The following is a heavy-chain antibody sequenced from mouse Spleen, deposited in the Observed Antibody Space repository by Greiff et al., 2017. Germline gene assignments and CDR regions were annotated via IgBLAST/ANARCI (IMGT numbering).Heavy chain of an antibody. CDR1: GYTFTSYW. CDR2: IHPNSGST. V-gene: IGHV1-64*01. CDR3: ARWGPTDYFDY. Sequence: QVQLQQPGAELVKPGASVKLSCKASGYTFTSYWMHWVKQRPGQGLEWIGMIHPNSGSTNYNEKFKSKATLTVDKSSSTAYMQLSSLRSEDSAVYYCARWGPTDYFDYWGQGTTLTVSS. J-gene: IGHJ2*01.